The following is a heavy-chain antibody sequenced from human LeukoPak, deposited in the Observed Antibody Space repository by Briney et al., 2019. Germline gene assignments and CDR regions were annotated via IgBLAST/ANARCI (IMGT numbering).Heavy chain of an antibody. CDR1: GFTFSSYA. CDR2: ISGSGGST. V-gene: IGHV3-23*01. J-gene: IGHJ4*02. D-gene: IGHD1-26*01. Sequence: GGSLRLSCAASGFTFSSYAMSWVRQAPGKGLEWVSAISGSGGSTYYADSVKGRFTISRDNSKNTLYLQMNSLRAEDTAVYYCAKDLYTGATTVYYFDYWGQGTLVTVSS. CDR3: AKDLYTGATTVYYFDY.